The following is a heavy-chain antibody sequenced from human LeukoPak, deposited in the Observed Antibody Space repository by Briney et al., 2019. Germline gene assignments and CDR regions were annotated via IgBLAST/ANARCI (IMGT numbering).Heavy chain of an antibody. CDR3: AKETFVAAVHYMDV. CDR2: ISYDGSNK. CDR1: GFTFSSYS. J-gene: IGHJ6*03. V-gene: IGHV3-30*18. D-gene: IGHD6-13*01. Sequence: GGSLRLSCAASGFTFSSYSMHWVRQAPGKGLEWVAVISYDGSNKYYADSVKGRFTISRDNSKNTLYLQMNSLRAEDTAVYYCAKETFVAAVHYMDVWGKGTTVTVSS.